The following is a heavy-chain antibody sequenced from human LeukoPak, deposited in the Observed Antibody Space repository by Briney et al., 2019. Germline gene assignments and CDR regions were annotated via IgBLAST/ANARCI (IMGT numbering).Heavy chain of an antibody. CDR1: GGTFSSYE. CDR3: ARDLEGACDY. D-gene: IGHD1-26*01. Sequence: GASVKVSCKASGGTFSSYEISWVRQAPGQGLEWMGRIIPILGIANYAQKFQGRVTITADKSTSTAYTELSSLRSEDTAMYYCARDLEGACDYWGQGTLVTVSS. V-gene: IGHV1-69*04. J-gene: IGHJ4*02. CDR2: IIPILGIA.